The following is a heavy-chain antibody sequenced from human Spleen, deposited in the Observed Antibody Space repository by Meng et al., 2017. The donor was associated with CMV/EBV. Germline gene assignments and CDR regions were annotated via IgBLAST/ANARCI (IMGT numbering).Heavy chain of an antibody. CDR2: INPTSGST. J-gene: IGHJ5*02. V-gene: IGHV1-2*02. CDR3: ARGGVIPHTPDWFDP. CDR1: GYTFTGHY. D-gene: IGHD2-15*01. Sequence: GYTFTGHYIQWVRQAPGQGLEGMGWINPTSGSTNYAQKFQGRVTMTRDTSITTGYIELRRLKADDTAVYYCARGGVIPHTPDWFDPWGQGTLVTVSS.